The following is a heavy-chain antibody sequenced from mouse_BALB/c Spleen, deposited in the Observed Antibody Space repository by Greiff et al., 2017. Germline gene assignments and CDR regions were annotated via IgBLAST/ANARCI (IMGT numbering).Heavy chain of an antibody. D-gene: IGHD2-4*01. CDR1: GFNIKDTY. Sequence: VHVKQSGAELVKPGASVKLSCTASGFNIKDTYMHWVKQRPEQGLEWIGRIDPANGNTKYDPKFQGKATITADTSSNTAYLQLSSLTSEDTAVYYCASWGDYDGYAMDYWGQGTSVTVSS. J-gene: IGHJ4*01. CDR3: ASWGDYDGYAMDY. CDR2: IDPANGNT. V-gene: IGHV14-3*02.